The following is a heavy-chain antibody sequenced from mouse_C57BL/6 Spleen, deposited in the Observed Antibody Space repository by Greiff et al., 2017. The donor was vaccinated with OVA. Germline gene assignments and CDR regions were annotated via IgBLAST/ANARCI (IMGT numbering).Heavy chain of an antibody. J-gene: IGHJ3*01. CDR2: LLPGSGST. CDR1: GYTFTGYW. V-gene: IGHV1-9*01. D-gene: IGHD2-1*01. Sequence: QVQMQQSGAELMKPGASVKLSCKATGYTFTGYWIEWVKQRPGHGLEWIGELLPGSGSTNYIEKFKGKATFTADTSSITAYMHLSSLTTEDSAIYCCTRIRKYGNYDWFAYGDKGTLVAVSA. CDR3: TRIRKYGNYDWFAY.